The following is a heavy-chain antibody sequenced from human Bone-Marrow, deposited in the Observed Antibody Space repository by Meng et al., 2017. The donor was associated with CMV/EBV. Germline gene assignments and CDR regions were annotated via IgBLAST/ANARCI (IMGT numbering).Heavy chain of an antibody. D-gene: IGHD6-6*01. CDR2: SSSSSSYI. V-gene: IGHV3-21*01. CDR3: ARDDGSSSHYYYYGMDV. J-gene: IGHJ6*02. CDR1: GFTFSSYS. Sequence: GESLKISCAASGFTFSSYSMNWVRQAPGKGLEWVSSSSSSSSYIYYADSVKGRFTISRDNAKNSLYLQMNSLRAEDTAVYYCARDDGSSSHYYYYGMDVWGQGTTVTVS.